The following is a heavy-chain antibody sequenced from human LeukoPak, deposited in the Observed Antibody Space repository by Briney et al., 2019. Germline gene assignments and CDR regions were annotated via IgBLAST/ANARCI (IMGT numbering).Heavy chain of an antibody. J-gene: IGHJ4*02. D-gene: IGHD3-3*01. CDR1: GGSISSYY. CDR2: IYYSGST. CDR3: ARVPIDYDFWSGYLRGFYYFDY. V-gene: IGHV4-59*01. Sequence: SETLSLTCTVSGGSISSYYWSWIRQPPGKGLEWLGYIYYSGSTNYNPSLKSRVTISVDTSKNQFSLKLSSVTAADTAVYYCARVPIDYDFWSGYLRGFYYFDYWGQGTLVTVSS.